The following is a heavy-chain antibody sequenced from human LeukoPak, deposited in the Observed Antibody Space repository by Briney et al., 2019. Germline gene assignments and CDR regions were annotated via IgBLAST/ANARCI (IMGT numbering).Heavy chain of an antibody. CDR3: AKVTDYGDYDY. Sequence: GGSLRLSCAASEFSVGSNYMTWVRQAPGKGLEWVSLIYSGGSTYYADSVKGRFTISRDNSKNTLYLQMNSLRAEDTAVYYCAKVTDYGDYDYWGQGTLVTVSS. J-gene: IGHJ4*02. CDR2: IYSGGST. V-gene: IGHV3-53*01. CDR1: EFSVGSNY. D-gene: IGHD4-17*01.